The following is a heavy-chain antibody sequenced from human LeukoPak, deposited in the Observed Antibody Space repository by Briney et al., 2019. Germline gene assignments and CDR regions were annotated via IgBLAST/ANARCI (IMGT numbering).Heavy chain of an antibody. D-gene: IGHD2-2*02. J-gene: IGHJ4*02. CDR2: MRSDGINK. Sequence: GGSLRLSCAASGFTFRDYGMYWVRQAPGKGLEWVAYMRSDGINKHYADSVKGRFTISRDSSKNTLYLEMNTLRGEDTAVYFCANPSSGPIWNYFDYWGQGTRVTVSS. CDR1: GFTFRDYG. V-gene: IGHV3-30*02. CDR3: ANPSSGPIWNYFDY.